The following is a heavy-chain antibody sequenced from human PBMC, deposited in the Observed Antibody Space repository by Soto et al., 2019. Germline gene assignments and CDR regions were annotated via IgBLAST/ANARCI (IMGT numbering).Heavy chain of an antibody. CDR3: AILVNVLRYFDWLGDFDY. V-gene: IGHV3-48*02. D-gene: IGHD3-9*01. Sequence: EVQLVESGGGLVQPGGSLRLSCAASGFTFSSYSMNWVRQAPGKGLEWVSYISSSSSTIYYADSVKGRFTISRDNAKNSLYLQMNSLRDDDTAVYYCAILVNVLRYFDWLGDFDYWGQGTLVTVSS. CDR1: GFTFSSYS. J-gene: IGHJ4*02. CDR2: ISSSSSTI.